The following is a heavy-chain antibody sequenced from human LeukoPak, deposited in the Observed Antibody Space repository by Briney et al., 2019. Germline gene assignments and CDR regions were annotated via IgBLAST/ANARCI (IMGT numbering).Heavy chain of an antibody. CDR1: GFTFSSYA. J-gene: IGHJ4*02. V-gene: IGHV3-21*01. Sequence: GGSLRLSCAASGFTFSSYAMSWVRQAPGKGLEWVSSITSPVGRMYYADSLKGRITISRDNARSTLYLQMNSLRAEDTAVYYCATDGRSSGWYGFDYWGQGILVTVSS. D-gene: IGHD6-19*01. CDR3: ATDGRSSGWYGFDY. CDR2: ITSPVGRM.